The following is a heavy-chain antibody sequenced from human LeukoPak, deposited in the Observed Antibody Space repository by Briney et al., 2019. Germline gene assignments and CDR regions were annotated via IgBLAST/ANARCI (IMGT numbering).Heavy chain of an antibody. V-gene: IGHV1-46*01. J-gene: IGHJ4*02. Sequence: GASVKVSCKASGYTFTSYYMHWVRQPPGQGLEWMGIINPSGGSTSYAQKFQGRVTMTRDTSTSTVYMELSSLRSEDTAVDYCARDKDYYDSSGYYYIDYWGQGTLVTVSS. CDR1: GYTFTSYY. CDR2: INPSGGST. CDR3: ARDKDYYDSSGYYYIDY. D-gene: IGHD3-22*01.